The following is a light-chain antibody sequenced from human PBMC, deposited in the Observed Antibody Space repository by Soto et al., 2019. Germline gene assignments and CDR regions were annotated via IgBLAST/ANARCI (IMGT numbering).Light chain of an antibody. CDR1: QGISNH. CDR3: QQCYSYPCS. V-gene: IGKV1-9*01. J-gene: IGKJ3*01. CDR2: GAS. Sequence: DIQLTQSPSFLSASVGERVTITCRASQGISNHFAWYQQKPGEAPRLLIYGASTLQSGVPSWFSGSISGTEFTVTNSGLQPEDFAPYYCQQCYSYPCSCGPGTKVYV.